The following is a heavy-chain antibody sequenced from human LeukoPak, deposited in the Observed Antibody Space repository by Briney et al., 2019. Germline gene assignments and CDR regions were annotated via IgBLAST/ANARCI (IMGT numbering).Heavy chain of an antibody. CDR3: ATVVSDSSGWYHFDH. J-gene: IGHJ4*02. D-gene: IGHD6-19*01. V-gene: IGHV3-66*01. CDR1: GLTVTSKY. CDR2: INSGGTT. Sequence: PGGSLRLSCAASGLTVTSKYMAWVRQAPGEGLEWVSFINSGGTTNYADSVKGRFTISRDYSKYTLYLQMNSLRAEDTAVYYCATVVSDSSGWYHFDHWGQGALVTVSS.